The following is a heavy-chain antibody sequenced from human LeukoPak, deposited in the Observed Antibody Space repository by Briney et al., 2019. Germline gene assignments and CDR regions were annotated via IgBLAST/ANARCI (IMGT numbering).Heavy chain of an antibody. J-gene: IGHJ5*02. CDR2: INPNSGGT. D-gene: IGHD5-18*01. CDR1: GYTFTGYY. Sequence: TSVKVSCKASGYTFTGYYMPWVRQAPGQGLEWMGWINPNSGGTNYAQKFQGWVTMTRDTSISTAYMELSRLRSDDTAVYYCARAGYSYGPGAPNWFDPWGQGTLVTVSS. V-gene: IGHV1-2*04. CDR3: ARAGYSYGPGAPNWFDP.